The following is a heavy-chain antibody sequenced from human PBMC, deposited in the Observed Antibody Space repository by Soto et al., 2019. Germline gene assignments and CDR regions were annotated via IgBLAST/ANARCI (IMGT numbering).Heavy chain of an antibody. CDR3: AKDFGTNSYGKDV. V-gene: IGHV1-2*02. J-gene: IGHJ6*02. D-gene: IGHD3-10*01. Sequence: ASVKVSCKASGYTFTGPYIHWVRQAPGRGLEWMGWINPNSGGTNFAQNFQGRVTMTRDTSISTVYMELNSLRSYDTAVYYCAKDFGTNSYGKDVWGQGSGVTVSS. CDR1: GYTFTGPY. CDR2: INPNSGGT.